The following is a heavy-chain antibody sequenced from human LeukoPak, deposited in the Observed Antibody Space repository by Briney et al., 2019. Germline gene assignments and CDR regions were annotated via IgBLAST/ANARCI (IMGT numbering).Heavy chain of an antibody. CDR3: ARVSRGVVVVAATGWFDP. V-gene: IGHV1-18*01. Sequence: APVKVSSKASGYTFTSSGIRWVRQAPGQEREWMGWISAHNVNTNYAQKLQGRVTMTTDTCTSTAYMELRSLRSDDTAVYYCARVSRGVVVVAATGWFDPWGQGTLVTVSS. CDR1: GYTFTSSG. CDR2: ISAHNVNT. D-gene: IGHD2-15*01. J-gene: IGHJ5*02.